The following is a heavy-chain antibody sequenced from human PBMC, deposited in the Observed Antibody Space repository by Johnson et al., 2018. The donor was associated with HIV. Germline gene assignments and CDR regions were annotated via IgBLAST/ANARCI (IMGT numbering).Heavy chain of an antibody. J-gene: IGHJ3*02. CDR2: IKSKTDAGT. CDR3: ARVGGSWMLDAFDI. V-gene: IGHV3-53*05. D-gene: IGHD3-10*01. Sequence: VQLVETGGGLIQPGGSLRLSCAASGFTVSTNYMGWVRLAPGKGLEWVCRIKSKTDAGTYYADSVKGRFTISRYNSKNTLYLQMNSLRAGDSAVYYCARVGGSWMLDAFDIWGQGTVVTVSS. CDR1: GFTVSTNY.